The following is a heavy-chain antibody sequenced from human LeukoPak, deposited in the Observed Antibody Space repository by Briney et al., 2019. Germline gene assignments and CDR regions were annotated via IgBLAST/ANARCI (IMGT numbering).Heavy chain of an antibody. CDR2: ISGSGGST. J-gene: IGHJ5*02. Sequence: PGGSLRLSCAASGFTFRSYAVSGVRQAPGKGLEWVSAISGSGGSTYYADSVKGRFTISRDNSKNTLYLQMNSLRAEDTAVYYCANMLAYYYDSSGYTWGQGTLVTVSS. D-gene: IGHD3-22*01. CDR3: ANMLAYYYDSSGYT. CDR1: GFTFRSYA. V-gene: IGHV3-23*01.